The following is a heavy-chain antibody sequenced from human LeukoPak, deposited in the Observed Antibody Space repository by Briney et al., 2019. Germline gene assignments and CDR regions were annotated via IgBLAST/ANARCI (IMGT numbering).Heavy chain of an antibody. CDR1: GYTFTSYD. Sequence: ASVKVSCKASGYTFTSYDINWVRQATGQGLEWMGWMNPNSGNTGYAQKFQGRVTMTRNTSISTAYMELSSLRSEDTAVYYCARGASMVRGVIIYYYGMDVWGQGTTVTVSS. V-gene: IGHV1-8*01. CDR3: ARGASMVRGVIIYYYGMDV. J-gene: IGHJ6*02. D-gene: IGHD3-10*01. CDR2: MNPNSGNT.